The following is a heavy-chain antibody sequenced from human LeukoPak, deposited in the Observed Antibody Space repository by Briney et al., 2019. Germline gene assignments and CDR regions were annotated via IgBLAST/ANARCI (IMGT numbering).Heavy chain of an antibody. D-gene: IGHD6-19*01. V-gene: IGHV5-10-1*01. CDR3: ARQEEECIAVVSTCCGIDF. CDR2: IDPSDSYI. Sequence: GESLRISSKGLGTGLTSYWISWGRKMPGKGLEWMGRIDPSDSYINYSSSFQGHVTISADKSISNAYLQWSSLKASNPAMYNCARQEEECIAVVSTCCGIDFWGQGTTVTVSS. J-gene: IGHJ6*02. CDR1: GTGLTSYW.